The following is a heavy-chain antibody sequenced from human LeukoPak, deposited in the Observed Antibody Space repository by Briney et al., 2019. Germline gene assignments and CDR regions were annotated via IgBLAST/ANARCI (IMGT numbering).Heavy chain of an antibody. CDR3: ARHRSGTFFDY. J-gene: IGHJ4*02. CDR2: IFYSGSI. Sequence: PPETLSLTCTVSGDSTSNYYWSWIRQPPGKGLEWIGYIFYSGSISYNPSLKSRVTISIDTSKNQLSLRLTSVTAADTAVYYCARHRSGTFFDYWGQGTLVTVSS. CDR1: GDSTSNYY. D-gene: IGHD2/OR15-2a*01. V-gene: IGHV4-59*08.